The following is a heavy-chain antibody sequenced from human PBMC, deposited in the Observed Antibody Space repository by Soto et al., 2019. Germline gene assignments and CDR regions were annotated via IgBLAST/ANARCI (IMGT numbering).Heavy chain of an antibody. CDR3: ARVPTSDFWSGYADY. CDR2: ISYDEINK. D-gene: IGHD3-3*01. J-gene: IGHJ4*02. CDR1: GFTFSSYA. V-gene: IGHV3-30-3*01. Sequence: PGGSLRLSCAASGFTFSSYAIHWVRQAPGKGLEWVALISYDEINKYYADSVKGRFTISRDNSKNTLYLQMNSLRAEDTAVYYCARVPTSDFWSGYADYWGQGT.